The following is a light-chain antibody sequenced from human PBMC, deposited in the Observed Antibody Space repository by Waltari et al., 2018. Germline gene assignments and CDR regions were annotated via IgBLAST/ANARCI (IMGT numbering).Light chain of an antibody. CDR2: ETS. Sequence: QAVVTQEPSLTVSPGGTVTRTWYSSTEAVTSGTYPYWFQQKPGQAPRTLINETSTKHSWTPSRFSGSLLGGKAALTLSGAQPEDEADYYCLLSYSGARVFGGGTKLTVL. CDR1: TEAVTSGTY. V-gene: IGLV7-46*01. J-gene: IGLJ3*02. CDR3: LLSYSGARV.